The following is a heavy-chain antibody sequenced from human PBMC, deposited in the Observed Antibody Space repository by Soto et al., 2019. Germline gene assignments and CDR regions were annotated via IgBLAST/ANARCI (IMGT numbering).Heavy chain of an antibody. D-gene: IGHD3-22*01. Sequence: GGSLRLSCAASGFTFSSYSMNWVRQAPGKGLEWVSSISSSSSYIYYADSVKGRFTISRDNAKNSLYLQMNSLRAEDTAVYYCARDKGYSGYDTVDYYDSSGSLLGYWGQGTLVTVSS. CDR2: ISSSSSYI. J-gene: IGHJ4*02. CDR3: ARDKGYSGYDTVDYYDSSGSLLGY. CDR1: GFTFSSYS. V-gene: IGHV3-21*01.